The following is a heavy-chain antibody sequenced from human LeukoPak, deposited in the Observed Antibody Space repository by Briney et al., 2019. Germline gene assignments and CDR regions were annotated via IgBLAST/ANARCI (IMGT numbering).Heavy chain of an antibody. D-gene: IGHD1-26*01. CDR3: AREGRGGTYSPYYYYYYMDV. J-gene: IGHJ6*03. CDR2: IYTSGST. V-gene: IGHV4-4*07. CDR1: GGSITSYY. Sequence: SETLSLTCTVSGGSITSYYWSWIRQPAGKGLEWIGRIYTSGSTNYNPSLKSRVTMSVDTSKNQFSLKLSSVTAADTAVYYCAREGRGGTYSPYYYYYYMDVWGKGTTVTVSS.